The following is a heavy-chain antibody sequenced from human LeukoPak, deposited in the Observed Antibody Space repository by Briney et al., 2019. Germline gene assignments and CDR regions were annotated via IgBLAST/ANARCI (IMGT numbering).Heavy chain of an antibody. J-gene: IGHJ6*02. D-gene: IGHD1-1*01. Sequence: GGSLRLSCAASGFTFNNYWMHWVRQVPGKGLVWVSRINNDGSSASYVDSVKGRFTISRDNAKNTLFLQMNSLRAEDTAVYYCARRGTGHGMDVWGQGTTVIVSS. CDR1: GFTFNNYW. CDR2: INNDGSSA. CDR3: ARRGTGHGMDV. V-gene: IGHV3-74*01.